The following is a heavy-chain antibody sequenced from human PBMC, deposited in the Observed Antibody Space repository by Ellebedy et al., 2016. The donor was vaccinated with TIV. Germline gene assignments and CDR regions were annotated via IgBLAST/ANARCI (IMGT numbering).Heavy chain of an antibody. D-gene: IGHD3-10*01. CDR2: IYSGGST. CDR3: ARHLLLGYYYYGMDV. CDR1: GFTFDDYA. J-gene: IGHJ6*02. V-gene: IGHV3-53*01. Sequence: GGSLRLSXAASGFTFDDYAMHWVRQAPGKGLEWVSVIYSGGSTYYADSVKGRFTISRDNSKNTLYLQMNSLRAEDTAVYYCARHLLLGYYYYGMDVWGQGTTVTVSS.